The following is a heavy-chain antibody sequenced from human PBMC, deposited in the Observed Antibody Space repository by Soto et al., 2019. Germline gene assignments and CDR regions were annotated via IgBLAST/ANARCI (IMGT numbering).Heavy chain of an antibody. J-gene: IGHJ6*03. V-gene: IGHV4-34*01. D-gene: IGHD2-2*01. CDR3: ASTLFTYCSSTSCHYMDV. CDR1: GGSFSGYY. Sequence: ETLSLTCAVYGGSFSGYYWSWIRQPPGKGLEWIGEINHSGSTNYNPSLKSRVTISVDTSKNQFSLKLSSVTAADTAVYYCASTLFTYCSSTSCHYMDVWGKGTTVTVSS. CDR2: INHSGST.